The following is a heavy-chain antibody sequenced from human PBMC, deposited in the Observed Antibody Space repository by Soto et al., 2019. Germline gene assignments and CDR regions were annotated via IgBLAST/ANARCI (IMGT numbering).Heavy chain of an antibody. CDR3: ARDNPSPEDYGGNSGFDY. CDR2: IIPIFGTA. V-gene: IGHV1-69*13. J-gene: IGHJ4*02. Sequence: ASVKVSCKASGGTFSSYAISWVRQAPGQGLEWMGGIIPIFGTANYAQKFQGRVTITADESTSTAYMELSSLRSEDTAVYYYARDNPSPEDYGGNSGFDYWGQGTLVTVSS. CDR1: GGTFSSYA. D-gene: IGHD4-17*01.